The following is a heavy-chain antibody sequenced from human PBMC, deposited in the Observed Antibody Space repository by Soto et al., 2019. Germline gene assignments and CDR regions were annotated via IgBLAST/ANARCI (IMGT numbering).Heavy chain of an antibody. CDR3: ANSIGLLSGYYYGMDV. V-gene: IGHV3-30*18. J-gene: IGHJ6*02. CDR1: GFTFSSYG. CDR2: ISYDGSNK. Sequence: QVQLVESGGGVVQPGRSLRLSCAASGFTFSSYGMHWVRQAPGKGLEWVAGISYDGSNKYYADSVKGRFTISRYNSKNTLYQQMNSLRAEDTAVYYCANSIGLLSGYYYGMDVWGQGTTVTVSS. D-gene: IGHD3-10*01.